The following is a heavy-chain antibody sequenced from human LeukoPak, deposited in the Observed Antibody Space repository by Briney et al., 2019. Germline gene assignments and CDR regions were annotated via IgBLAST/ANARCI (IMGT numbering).Heavy chain of an antibody. J-gene: IGHJ4*02. CDR3: ARATFDSSGRDYFDY. D-gene: IGHD3-22*01. V-gene: IGHV1-2*02. CDR2: INPNSGGT. Sequence: ASVKVSCKASGYTFTGYYMHWVRQAPGQGLEWMGWINPNSGGTDYAQKFQGRVTMTRDTSISTAYMELTRLRSDDTAVYYCARATFDSSGRDYFDYWGQGTLVTVSS. CDR1: GYTFTGYY.